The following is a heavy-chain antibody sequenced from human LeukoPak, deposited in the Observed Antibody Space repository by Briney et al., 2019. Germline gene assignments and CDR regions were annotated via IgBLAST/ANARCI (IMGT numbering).Heavy chain of an antibody. Sequence: PSETLSLTCTVSGGSLNNYYWNWTRQPPGGGLEWIGYIYPSGDTVYTPSLASRVTMSVDTSKNQFSLKVNSVTAADTAVYYCGRGEIVGVVGGNYFDYWGQGALVTVSS. CDR1: GGSLNNYY. CDR2: IYPSGDT. D-gene: IGHD1-26*01. CDR3: GRGEIVGVVGGNYFDY. J-gene: IGHJ4*02. V-gene: IGHV4-59*01.